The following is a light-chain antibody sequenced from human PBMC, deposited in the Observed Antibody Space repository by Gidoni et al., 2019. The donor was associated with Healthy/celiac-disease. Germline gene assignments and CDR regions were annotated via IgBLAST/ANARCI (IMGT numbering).Light chain of an antibody. J-gene: IGKJ4*01. CDR2: DAS. CDR3: QQYDNLPLT. V-gene: IGKV1-33*01. CDR1: QDISNY. Sequence: DIQMTQSPSSLPASVGDRVTITCQASQDISNYLKWYQQKPGKAPKLLIYDASNLETGVPSRFSGSGSGTDFTFTISSLQPEDIATYYCQQYDNLPLTFGGXTKVEIK.